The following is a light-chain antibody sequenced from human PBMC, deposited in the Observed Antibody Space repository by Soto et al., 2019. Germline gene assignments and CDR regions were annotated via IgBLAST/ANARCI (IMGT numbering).Light chain of an antibody. V-gene: IGKV3-20*01. CDR3: QQYGSSPPYT. CDR1: QSVGSSY. CDR2: GAS. J-gene: IGKJ2*01. Sequence: IVLTQSPGTLSLSPGEAATLSCRASQSVGSSYLAWYQHQPGQAPRLLIYGASSRATGSPDRFSGSGSGTDFTLTISRLEPEDFAVYYCQQYGSSPPYTFGQGTKLEIK.